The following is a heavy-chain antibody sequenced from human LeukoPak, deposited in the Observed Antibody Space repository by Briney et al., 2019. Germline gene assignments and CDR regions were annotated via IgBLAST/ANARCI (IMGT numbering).Heavy chain of an antibody. D-gene: IGHD6-19*01. CDR2: INHSGST. J-gene: IGHJ4*02. V-gene: IGHV4-34*01. CDR3: ARGRSAVAGNY. Sequence: PSETLSLTCAVYGGSFSGYYWSWIRQPPGKGLEWIGEINHSGSTNYNPSLKSRVTISVDTSKNQFSLKLSSVTAADTAVYYCARGRSAVAGNYWGQGTLVTVSS. CDR1: GGSFSGYY.